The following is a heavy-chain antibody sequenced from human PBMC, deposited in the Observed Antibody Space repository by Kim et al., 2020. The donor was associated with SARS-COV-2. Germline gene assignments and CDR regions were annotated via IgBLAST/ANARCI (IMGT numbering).Heavy chain of an antibody. D-gene: IGHD1-26*01. CDR1: GFTFSSYS. V-gene: IGHV3-48*02. J-gene: IGHJ6*02. CDR2: ISSSSTI. CDR3: ARDGVVGATNYYYGMDV. Sequence: GGSLRLSCAASGFTFSSYSMNWVRQAPGKGLEWVSYISSSSTIYYADSVKGRFTISRDNAKNSLYLQMNSLRDEDTAVYYCARDGVVGATNYYYGMDVWGQGTTVTVSS.